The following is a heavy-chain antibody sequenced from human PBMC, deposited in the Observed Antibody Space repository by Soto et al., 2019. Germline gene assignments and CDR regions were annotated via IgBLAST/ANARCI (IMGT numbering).Heavy chain of an antibody. J-gene: IGHJ6*02. CDR3: TADDRPKTDNMTAWTYGMDV. CDR1: AFTFSHAW. CDR2: IKSNTDGGTT. Sequence: GGSLRLSCAASAFTFSHAWMTWVRQAPGKGLEWVGRIKSNTDGGTTDYAAPVKGRFTISRDDSKNTLYLQMNSLKTEDTAVYYCTADDRPKTDNMTAWTYGMDVWGQGTTVTVSS. V-gene: IGHV3-15*01. D-gene: IGHD3-9*01.